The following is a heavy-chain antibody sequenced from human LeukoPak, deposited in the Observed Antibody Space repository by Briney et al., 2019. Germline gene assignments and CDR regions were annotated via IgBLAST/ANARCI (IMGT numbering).Heavy chain of an antibody. V-gene: IGHV3-30*18. CDR3: AKEGSSGFIDS. CDR1: GFTFSSYG. D-gene: IGHD6-19*01. Sequence: PWESLRLSCAASGFTFSSYGMHWIRQAPPQGLDLVAVISYDGNTKYYADSVKGRFTFSRDNSRNTHYLQMNSLIAEDTATFYFAKEGSSGFIDSWGQGTLVTVSS. J-gene: IGHJ4*02. CDR2: ISYDGNTK.